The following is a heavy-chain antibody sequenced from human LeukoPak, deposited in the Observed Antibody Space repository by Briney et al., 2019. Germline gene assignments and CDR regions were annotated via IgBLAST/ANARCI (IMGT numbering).Heavy chain of an antibody. CDR2: IKSDGSST. Sequence: AGGSLRLSCAASGFTFDDHAMHWVRQTPGKGLVWVSGIKSDGSSTSYADSVKGRFTISRDNSKNTLYLQMNSLRAEDTAVYYCANVLRYFDWLSDAFDIWGQGTMVTVSS. D-gene: IGHD3-9*01. J-gene: IGHJ3*02. CDR3: ANVLRYFDWLSDAFDI. V-gene: IGHV3-74*01. CDR1: GFTFDDHA.